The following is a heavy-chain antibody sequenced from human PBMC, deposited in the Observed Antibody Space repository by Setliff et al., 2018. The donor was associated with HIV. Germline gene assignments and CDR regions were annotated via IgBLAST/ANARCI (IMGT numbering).Heavy chain of an antibody. Sequence: LSLTCTVSGGSIRSGSYYWSWIRQPAGKGLEWIGHIYTSGSTNYNPSLKSRVTISVDTSKNQFSLKLSSVTAADTAVYYCARGIIWFGEFKTFDYWGQGTLVTVSS. D-gene: IGHD3-10*01. V-gene: IGHV4-61*09. CDR1: GGSIRSGSYY. J-gene: IGHJ4*02. CDR3: ARGIIWFGEFKTFDY. CDR2: IYTSGST.